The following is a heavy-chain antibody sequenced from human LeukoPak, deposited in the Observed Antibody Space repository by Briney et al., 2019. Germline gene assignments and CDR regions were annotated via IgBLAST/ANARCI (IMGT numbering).Heavy chain of an antibody. CDR2: VRFDGNEK. CDR1: GFTFSYYG. D-gene: IGHD3-10*01. Sequence: GGSLRLSCAASGFTFSYYGMHWVRQAPGKGLEWVGFVRFDGNEKYYADSVKGRFTISRDTSRNTLYLQMNSLRAEDAAVYYCAKDLMRDRWFGESWGQGTLVTVSS. V-gene: IGHV3-30*02. J-gene: IGHJ1*01. CDR3: AKDLMRDRWFGES.